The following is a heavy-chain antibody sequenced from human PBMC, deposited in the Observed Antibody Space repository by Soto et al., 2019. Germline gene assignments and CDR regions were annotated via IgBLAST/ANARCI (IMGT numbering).Heavy chain of an antibody. D-gene: IGHD3-10*01. J-gene: IGHJ4*02. Sequence: EVQLVESGGGLVQPGGSLRLSCAASGFTFSDHYMDWVRQAPGKGLEWVGRTKNKAASYTTEYAASVKGRFTISRDNSQNSLFLQMDSLKIEEPAVYYCTVWGSGSEFGAAWGQGTLVTVSS. CDR2: TKNKAASYTT. V-gene: IGHV3-72*01. CDR3: TVWGSGSEFGAA. CDR1: GFTFSDHY.